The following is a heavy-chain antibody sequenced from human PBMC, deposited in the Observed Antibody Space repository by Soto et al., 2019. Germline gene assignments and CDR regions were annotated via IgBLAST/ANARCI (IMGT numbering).Heavy chain of an antibody. Sequence: ASVKVSCKASGYTFTSYGISWVRQAPGQGLEWMGWISAYNGNTNYVQKLQGRVTMTTDTSTSTAYMELRSLRSDDTAVYYCARVTDIVVVPAAWFDPWGQGTLVTVSS. CDR1: GYTFTSYG. D-gene: IGHD2-2*01. V-gene: IGHV1-18*04. CDR3: ARVTDIVVVPAAWFDP. J-gene: IGHJ5*02. CDR2: ISAYNGNT.